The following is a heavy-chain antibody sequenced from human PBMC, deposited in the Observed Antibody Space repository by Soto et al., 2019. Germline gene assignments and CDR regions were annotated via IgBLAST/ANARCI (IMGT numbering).Heavy chain of an antibody. J-gene: IGHJ4*02. V-gene: IGHV3-48*02. CDR2: INNWSSKI. CDR3: TREATPVITPWVFDY. CDR1: GFTFSGYS. D-gene: IGHD1-20*01. Sequence: PGGSLRLSCAASGFTFSGYSMNCVRQAPGKGLEWISDINNWSSKIYYADSVKGRFTISRDNAKNSLYLQMNSLTDEDTAVYYCTREATPVITPWVFDYWGRGTLVTVS.